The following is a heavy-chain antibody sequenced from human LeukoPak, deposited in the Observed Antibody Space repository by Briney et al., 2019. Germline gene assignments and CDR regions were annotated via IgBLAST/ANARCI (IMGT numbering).Heavy chain of an antibody. CDR2: IYSDGRT. CDR3: ARGLFLSGYLDAFDI. D-gene: IGHD3-22*01. CDR1: GFTVNNKY. J-gene: IGHJ3*02. V-gene: IGHV3-53*01. Sequence: GGSLRFSCAASGFTVNNKYMTWVRQAPGKGLEWVSLIYSDGRTYYADSVKGRCTISRDNLKNVLYLQMNSLKVEDTALYYCARGLFLSGYLDAFDIWGQGTVVTVSS.